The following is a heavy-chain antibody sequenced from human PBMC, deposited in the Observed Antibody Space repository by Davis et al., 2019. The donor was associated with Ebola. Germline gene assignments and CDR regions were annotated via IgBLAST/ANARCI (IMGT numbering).Heavy chain of an antibody. CDR1: GYIFIGYY. D-gene: IGHD3-10*02. Sequence: ASALVSCNASGYIFIGYYIHRLRQPAAQRLVWLGWTSAHTPLLAHLQSLQGRLTMATDASTDTASLQLSSLTSDDTAGNYCARDGRSSSSWGAQAQQNVRDSWGQGTLVTVAS. J-gene: IGHJ4*02. V-gene: IGHV1-18*04. CDR2: TSAHTPLL. CDR3: ARDGRSSSSWGAQAQQNVRDS.